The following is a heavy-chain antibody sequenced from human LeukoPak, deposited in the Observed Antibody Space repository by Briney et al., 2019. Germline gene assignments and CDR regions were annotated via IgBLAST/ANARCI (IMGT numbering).Heavy chain of an antibody. J-gene: IGHJ4*02. V-gene: IGHV1-69*05. CDR3: ARDYYDSSGYFGY. CDR2: IIPIFGTA. Sequence: SVKVSCKASGGTFSSYAISWVRQAPGQGLEWMGGIIPIFGTANYAQKFQDRVTITTDESTSTAYMELSSLRSEDTAVYYCARDYYDSSGYFGYWGQGTLVTVSS. CDR1: GGTFSSYA. D-gene: IGHD3-22*01.